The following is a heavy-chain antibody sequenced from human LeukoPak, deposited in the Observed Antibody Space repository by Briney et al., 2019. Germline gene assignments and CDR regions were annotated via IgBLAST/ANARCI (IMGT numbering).Heavy chain of an antibody. CDR3: ARVTARIFQH. CDR1: GGSISSGGYY. V-gene: IGHV4-61*08. D-gene: IGHD2-15*01. J-gene: IGHJ1*01. CDR2: IYYSGST. Sequence: SQTLSLTCTVSGGSISSGGYYWSWIRQPPGKGLEWIGYIYYSGSTNYNPSLKSRVTISVDTSKNQFSLKLSSVTAADTAVYYCARVTARIFQHWGQGTLVTVSS.